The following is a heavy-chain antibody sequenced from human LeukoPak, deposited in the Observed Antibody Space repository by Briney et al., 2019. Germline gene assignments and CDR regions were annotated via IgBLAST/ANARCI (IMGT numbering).Heavy chain of an antibody. CDR3: ARGPAYCGGDCYFDY. J-gene: IGHJ4*02. CDR1: GYTFTIYD. V-gene: IGHV1-18*01. D-gene: IGHD2-21*02. CDR2: ISPYNWNT. Sequence: ASVKVSCKACGYTFTIYDISGVRQAPGRGLEWMGWISPYNWNTNYAQQLQGSVTMTPDTSTSTAYLELRSLRSDDTAAYYCARGPAYCGGDCYFDYWGPGTLVTASS.